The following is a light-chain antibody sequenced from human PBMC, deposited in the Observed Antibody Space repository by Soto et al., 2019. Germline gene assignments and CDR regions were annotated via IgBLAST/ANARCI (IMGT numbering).Light chain of an antibody. V-gene: IGKV1-27*01. Sequence: DIQMTQSPSSLSASVGDRVTITCRASQGITNYLAWYEQKPGKVPRLLIYAASSLQSGVPSRFSGSGSGTDFTLTISSLQPEDVATYYCQKYDSARWTFGQGTKVEIK. J-gene: IGKJ1*01. CDR3: QKYDSARWT. CDR2: AAS. CDR1: QGITNY.